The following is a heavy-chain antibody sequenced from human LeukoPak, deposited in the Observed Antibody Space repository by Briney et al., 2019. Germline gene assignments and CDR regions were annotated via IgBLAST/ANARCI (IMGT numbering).Heavy chain of an antibody. Sequence: ASVKVSCKTSGFTFTTYTMHWVRQAPGQRLEWMGWINADNGNTQYPQKFQGRVTITRDTSASTAYMELSSLRSEDTAVYYCARGAPIRVAVAATFDPWGQGTLVTVPS. V-gene: IGHV1-3*01. CDR3: ARGAPIRVAVAATFDP. J-gene: IGHJ5*02. CDR1: GFTFTTYT. D-gene: IGHD6-19*01. CDR2: INADNGNT.